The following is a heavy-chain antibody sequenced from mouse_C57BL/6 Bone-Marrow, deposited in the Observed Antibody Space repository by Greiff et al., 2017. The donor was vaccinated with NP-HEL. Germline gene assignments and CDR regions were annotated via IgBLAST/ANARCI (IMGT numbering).Heavy chain of an antibody. CDR2: IDPNSGGT. J-gene: IGHJ2*01. Sequence: QVQLKQPGAELVKPGASVKLSCKASGYTFTSYLMHWVQQRPGRGLEWIGRIDPNSGGTKYNEKFKSKATLTVDKPSSTAYMQLNSLTSEDSAVYYYARESYGSSSFDNWGQGTTLTVSS. CDR1: GYTFTSYL. CDR3: ARESYGSSSFDN. V-gene: IGHV1-72*01. D-gene: IGHD1-1*01.